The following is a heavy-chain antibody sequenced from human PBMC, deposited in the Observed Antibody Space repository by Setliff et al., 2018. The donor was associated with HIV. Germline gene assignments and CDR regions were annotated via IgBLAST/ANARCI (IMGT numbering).Heavy chain of an antibody. CDR1: GFTFSNSW. Sequence: PGGSLRLSCAASGFTFSNSWMHWVRQAPGKGLVWVSRINTDGSSATYADSVKGRFTNSRDNAKNTLYLQMDSLRAEDTAVYYCVRDTFDGRSYYGWDVWGQGTTVTVSS. D-gene: IGHD3-9*01. CDR2: INTDGSSA. V-gene: IGHV3-74*03. J-gene: IGHJ6*02. CDR3: VRDTFDGRSYYGWDV.